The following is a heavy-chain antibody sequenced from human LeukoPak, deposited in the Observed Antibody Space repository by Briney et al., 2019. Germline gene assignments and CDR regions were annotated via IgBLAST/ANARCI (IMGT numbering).Heavy chain of an antibody. CDR1: GYTFTSYD. J-gene: IGHJ6*03. CDR2: MNPNSGNT. Sequence: GASVKVSCKASGYTFTSYDINWVRQATGQGLEWMGWMNPNSGNTGYAQKFQGRVTITRHTSISTAYMELSSLRSEDTAVYYCARGVRVGARRYYMDVWGKGTTVTVSS. CDR3: ARGVRVGARRYYMDV. V-gene: IGHV1-8*03. D-gene: IGHD1-26*01.